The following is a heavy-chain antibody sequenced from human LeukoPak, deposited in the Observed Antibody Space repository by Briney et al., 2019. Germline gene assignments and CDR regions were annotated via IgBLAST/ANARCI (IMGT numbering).Heavy chain of an antibody. Sequence: HPGGSLRLSCAASGFTFSDHYMDWVRQAPGKGLEWVGRTRNKANSYTTEYAASVKGRFTISRDDSKNSLYLQMNSLKTEDTAVYYCARVSRELLASDYWGQGTLVTVSS. CDR3: ARVSRELLASDY. CDR1: GFTFSDHY. CDR2: TRNKANSYTT. D-gene: IGHD1-26*01. V-gene: IGHV3-72*01. J-gene: IGHJ4*02.